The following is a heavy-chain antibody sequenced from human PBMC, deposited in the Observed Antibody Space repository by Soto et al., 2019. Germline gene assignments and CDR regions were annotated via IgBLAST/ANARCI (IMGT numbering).Heavy chain of an antibody. CDR2: INSDGSST. Sequence: GGSLRLSCAASGFTLSSYWMHWVRQAPGKGLVWVSRINSDGSSTSYADSVKGRFTISRDNAKNTLYLQMNSLRVEDTAVYYCTIGPPMYCSSSSCYASPFDYWGQGTLVTVSS. J-gene: IGHJ4*02. CDR1: GFTLSSYW. D-gene: IGHD2-2*01. V-gene: IGHV3-74*01. CDR3: TIGPPMYCSSSSCYASPFDY.